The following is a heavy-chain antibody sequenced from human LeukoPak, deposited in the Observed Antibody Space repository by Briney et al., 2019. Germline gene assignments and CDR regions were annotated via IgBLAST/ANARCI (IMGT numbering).Heavy chain of an antibody. Sequence: ASVRVSCKASGYCFTDHSMHWVRQAPGQGLEWMGWITPNSGGTNYAQKFQGRVTMTRDPSISTAYMELSRLRSDDTAVYYCARDFAGTTSRYNCYAMDVWGQGTTVTVSS. D-gene: IGHD1-7*01. J-gene: IGHJ6*02. CDR2: ITPNSGGT. CDR1: GYCFTDHS. V-gene: IGHV1-2*02. CDR3: ARDFAGTTSRYNCYAMDV.